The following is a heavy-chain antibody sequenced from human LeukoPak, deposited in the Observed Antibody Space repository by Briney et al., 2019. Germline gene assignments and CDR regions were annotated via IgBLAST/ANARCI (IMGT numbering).Heavy chain of an antibody. D-gene: IGHD1-26*01. CDR1: GGSISSSSYY. CDR3: AGPGIVGATAGFDY. Sequence: SETLSLTCTVSGGSISSSSYYWGWIRQPPGKGLEWIGGIYYRGSTYYNPSLKSRVTISVDTSKNQFSLKLSSVTAADTAVYYCAGPGIVGATAGFDYWGQGTLVTVSS. CDR2: IYYRGST. J-gene: IGHJ4*02. V-gene: IGHV4-39*07.